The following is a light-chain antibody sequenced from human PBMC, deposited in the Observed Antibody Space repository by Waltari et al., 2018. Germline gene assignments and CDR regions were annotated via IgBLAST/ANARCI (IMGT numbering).Light chain of an antibody. CDR3: QQSYTLPYT. Sequence: RVTITCRASQTIYNSLNWYQHKPGKAPKLLISDTSTLKSGVPSRFSGRGSGTEFTLTISRLQPEDFGTYYCQQSYTLPYTFGQGTKLDI. J-gene: IGKJ2*01. CDR1: QTIYNS. CDR2: DTS. V-gene: IGKV1-39*01.